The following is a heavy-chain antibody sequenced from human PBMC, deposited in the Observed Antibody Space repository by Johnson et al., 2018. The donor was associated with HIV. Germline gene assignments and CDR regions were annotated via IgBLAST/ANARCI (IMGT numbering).Heavy chain of an antibody. CDR1: GFIFRDYY. J-gene: IGHJ3*02. Sequence: QVQLVESGGGLVKPGGSLRLSCAVSGFIFRDYYMSWIRQAPGKGLEWVSYISSRGKSTNYADSEKGRFTISRDNAKNSLSLQMNSLRAEDTAIYYCAREEGSDILTRGDAFDIWGQGTMVAVSS. CDR3: AREEGSDILTRGDAFDI. V-gene: IGHV3-11*04. D-gene: IGHD3-9*01. CDR2: ISSRGKST.